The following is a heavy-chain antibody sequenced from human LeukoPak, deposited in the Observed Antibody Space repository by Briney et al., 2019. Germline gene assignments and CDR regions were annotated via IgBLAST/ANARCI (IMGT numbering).Heavy chain of an antibody. Sequence: SETLSLTCTVSGGSISSSSYYWGWIRQPPGKGPEWIGSIYYSGSTYYNPSLKSRVTISVDTSKNQFSLKLSSVTAADTAVYYCARHLLLGIAAAGKSWFDPWGQGTLVTVSS. CDR3: ARHLLLGIAAAGKSWFDP. CDR1: GGSISSSSYY. V-gene: IGHV4-39*01. D-gene: IGHD6-13*01. J-gene: IGHJ5*02. CDR2: IYYSGST.